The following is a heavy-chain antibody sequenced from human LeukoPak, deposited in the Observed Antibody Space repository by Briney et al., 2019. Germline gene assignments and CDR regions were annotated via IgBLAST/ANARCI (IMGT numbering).Heavy chain of an antibody. D-gene: IGHD3-22*01. CDR1: GYSISSGYY. V-gene: IGHV4-38-2*02. Sequence: SETLSLTCTVSGYSISSGYYWGWIRQPPGKGLEWIGSIYHSGSTYYNPSLKSRVTISVDTSKNQFSLKLSSVTAADTAVYYCARQLPIGSSGYPIDYWGQGTLVTVSS. CDR3: ARQLPIGSSGYPIDY. J-gene: IGHJ4*02. CDR2: IYHSGST.